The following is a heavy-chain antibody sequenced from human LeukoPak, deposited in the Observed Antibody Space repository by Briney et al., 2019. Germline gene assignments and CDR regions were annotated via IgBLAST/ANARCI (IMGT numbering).Heavy chain of an antibody. CDR3: ARPSDTENYWRAFDY. V-gene: IGHV3-7*01. D-gene: IGHD5-18*01. J-gene: IGHJ4*02. Sequence: PGGSLRLSCAASGFTFGTYWIRWVPQAPGKGLEWVANIKGDGSDKNYVDSVKGRFTISRDNAKNSLSLQMNSLRAEDTAVYYCARPSDTENYWRAFDYWGQGTLVSVSS. CDR1: GFTFGTYW. CDR2: IKGDGSDK.